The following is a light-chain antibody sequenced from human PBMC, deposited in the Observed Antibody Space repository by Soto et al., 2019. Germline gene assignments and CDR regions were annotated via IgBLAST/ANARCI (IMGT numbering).Light chain of an antibody. CDR2: EGT. Sequence: QSALTQPASVSGSPGQSITISCTGTSSDIASYNFVSWFQQHPGKVPKLIIYEGTERPSGVSNRFSASKSGNTASLTISGLQPEDEADYYCCSYAGPSTIFGGGTKLTVL. CDR1: SSDIASYNF. V-gene: IGLV2-23*01. CDR3: CSYAGPSTI. J-gene: IGLJ2*01.